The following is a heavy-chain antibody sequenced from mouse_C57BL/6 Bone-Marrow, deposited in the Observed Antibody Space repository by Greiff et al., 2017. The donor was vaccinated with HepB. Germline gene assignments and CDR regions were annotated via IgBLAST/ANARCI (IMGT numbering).Heavy chain of an antibody. V-gene: IGHV14-4*01. D-gene: IGHD1-1*01. CDR3: TTHSNTTVGATEYNAMDY. Sequence: VQLQQSGAELVRPGASVKLSCTASGFNIKDDYMHWVKQRPEQGLEWIGWIDPENGDTEYASKFQGKATITADTSSNTAYLQLSSLTSEDTAVYNCTTHSNTTVGATEYNAMDYWGQGTTGTVTS. CDR1: GFNIKDDY. CDR2: IDPENGDT. J-gene: IGHJ4*01.